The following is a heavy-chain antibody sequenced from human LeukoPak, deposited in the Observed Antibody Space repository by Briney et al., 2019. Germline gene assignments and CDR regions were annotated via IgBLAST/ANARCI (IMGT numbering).Heavy chain of an antibody. Sequence: PGGSLRLSCAASGFTFSSYSMNWVRQAPGKGLEWVSSISNCSNYIYYADSLKGRFSIARYNAKNTLHLQMNSLRAEDTAVYYCAREWLGSESNVDFDYWGQGTLVTVSS. CDR1: GFTFSSYS. V-gene: IGHV3-21*01. D-gene: IGHD3-22*01. CDR2: ISNCSNYI. CDR3: AREWLGSESNVDFDY. J-gene: IGHJ4*02.